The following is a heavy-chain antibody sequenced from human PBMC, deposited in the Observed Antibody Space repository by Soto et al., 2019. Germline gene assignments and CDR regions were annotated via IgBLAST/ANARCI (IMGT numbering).Heavy chain of an antibody. V-gene: IGHV4-4*02. J-gene: IGHJ4*02. CDR2: IYHSGST. CDR3: AAHRGTTYGPLDY. CDR1: SGSISNNNW. Sequence: QVQLQESGPGLVKPSGTLSLTCAVSSGSISNNNWWTWVRQSPGKGLEWIGEIYHSGSTNYNPSLKGRVTISVNKSKNPLSLRPTPMAPPDTAMYFCAAHRGTTYGPLDYWGQGTLVTVSS. D-gene: IGHD5-18*01.